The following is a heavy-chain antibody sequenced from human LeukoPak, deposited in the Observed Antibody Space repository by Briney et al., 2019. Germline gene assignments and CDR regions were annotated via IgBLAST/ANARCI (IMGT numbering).Heavy chain of an antibody. V-gene: IGHV1-8*03. CDR1: GYTFTGYD. J-gene: IGHJ4*02. Sequence: ASVKVSCKASGYTFTGYDINWVRQATGQGLEWMGWMNPNSGNTGYAQKFQGRVTITTDESTSTAYMELSSLRSEDTAVYYCARGYSGYEFDYWGQGTLVTVSS. D-gene: IGHD5-12*01. CDR2: MNPNSGNT. CDR3: ARGYSGYEFDY.